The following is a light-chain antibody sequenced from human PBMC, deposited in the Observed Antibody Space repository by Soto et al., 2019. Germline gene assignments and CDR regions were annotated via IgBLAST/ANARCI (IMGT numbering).Light chain of an antibody. CDR3: QQYSSSPLT. J-gene: IGKJ4*01. CDR1: QSVSSNC. CDR2: GAS. Sequence: EIVVTQSPGTLSLSPGEGATLSCRASQSVSSNCLAWYQQKPGQAPRLLIYGASNRATGIPDRFSGSGSGTEFTLTISRLEPEDFAVYYCQQYSSSPLTFGGGTKVDIK. V-gene: IGKV3-20*01.